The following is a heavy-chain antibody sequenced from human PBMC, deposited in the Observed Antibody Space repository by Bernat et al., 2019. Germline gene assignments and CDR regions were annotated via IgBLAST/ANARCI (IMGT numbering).Heavy chain of an antibody. CDR1: GFTFSSYA. CDR3: AGGVYCSGGRCYSRTLLSWYFDL. CDR2: ISYDGSNK. V-gene: IGHV3-30-3*01. J-gene: IGHJ2*01. Sequence: QVQLVESGGGVVQPGRSLRLSCAASGFTFSSYAMHWVRQAPGKGLEWVAVISYDGSNKYYTDSVKGRFNISRDNSKHTLYLQMNSLRAEEKAVYYCAGGVYCSGGRCYSRTLLSWYFDLWGRGTLVTVSS. D-gene: IGHD2-15*01.